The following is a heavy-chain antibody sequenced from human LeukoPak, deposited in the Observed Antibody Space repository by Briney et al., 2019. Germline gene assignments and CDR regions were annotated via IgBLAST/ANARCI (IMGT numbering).Heavy chain of an antibody. Sequence: SETLSLTCAVSGGSISSGGYSWSWIRQPPGTGLEWIGYIYHSGSTYYNPSLKSRVTISVDRSKNQFSLKLSSVTAADTAVYYCARDTTYYYDSSGYGGFDPWGQGTLVTVSS. CDR3: ARDTTYYYDSSGYGGFDP. J-gene: IGHJ5*02. V-gene: IGHV4-30-2*01. D-gene: IGHD3-22*01. CDR2: IYHSGST. CDR1: GGSISSGGYS.